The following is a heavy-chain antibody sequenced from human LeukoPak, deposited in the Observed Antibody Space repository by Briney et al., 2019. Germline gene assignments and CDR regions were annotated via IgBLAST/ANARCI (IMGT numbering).Heavy chain of an antibody. V-gene: IGHV3-74*01. CDR3: AREGDIVVVPAAAHDAFDI. J-gene: IGHJ3*02. CDR1: GFTFSSYW. Sequence: GGSLRLSCAASGFTFSSYWMHWVRQAPGKGLVWVSRINSDGSSTSYADSVKGRFTISRDNAKDTLYLQMNSLRAEDAAVYYCAREGDIVVVPAAAHDAFDIWGQGTMVTVSS. CDR2: INSDGSST. D-gene: IGHD2-2*01.